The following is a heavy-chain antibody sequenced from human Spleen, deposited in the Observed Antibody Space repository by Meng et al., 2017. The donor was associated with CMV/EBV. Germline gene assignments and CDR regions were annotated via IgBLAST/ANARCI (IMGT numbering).Heavy chain of an antibody. D-gene: IGHD2-2*01. Sequence: GSISSSNLWTWVRQVPGKGLEWIGEIYHSGSTNYNPSLKSRVTISVDKFKNQFSLKLSSVTAADTAVYYCARGLSVPAFAEYYFDYWGQGTLVTVSS. J-gene: IGHJ4*02. CDR3: ARGLSVPAFAEYYFDY. CDR2: IYHSGST. CDR1: GSISSSNL. V-gene: IGHV4-4*02.